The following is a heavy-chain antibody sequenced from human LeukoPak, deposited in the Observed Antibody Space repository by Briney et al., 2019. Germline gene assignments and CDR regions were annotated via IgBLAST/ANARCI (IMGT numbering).Heavy chain of an antibody. CDR1: GFTFSRYS. CDR3: ARGGVSRIAAAGTYAFDI. V-gene: IGHV3-21*01. Sequence: GGSLRLSCAASGFTFSRYSMNWVRQAPGKGLEWVSSISHSGYDIYYADSVKGRFTISRDNAKDSLSLQMNNLRAEDTAAYYCARGGVSRIAAAGTYAFDIWGQGTMVTVSS. CDR2: ISHSGYDI. J-gene: IGHJ3*02. D-gene: IGHD6-13*01.